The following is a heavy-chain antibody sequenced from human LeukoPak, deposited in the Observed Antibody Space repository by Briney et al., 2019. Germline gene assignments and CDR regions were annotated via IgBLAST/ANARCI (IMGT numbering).Heavy chain of an antibody. Sequence: PGGSLRLSCAASGLTFSSYSMNWVRQAPGKGLEWVSSISSSSSYIYYADSVKGRFTISRDDAKNSLYLQMNSLRAEDTAVYYCAKVSQSGPAADAFDIWGQGAMVTVSS. V-gene: IGHV3-21*04. CDR2: ISSSSSYI. D-gene: IGHD3-3*01. CDR1: GLTFSSYS. J-gene: IGHJ3*02. CDR3: AKVSQSGPAADAFDI.